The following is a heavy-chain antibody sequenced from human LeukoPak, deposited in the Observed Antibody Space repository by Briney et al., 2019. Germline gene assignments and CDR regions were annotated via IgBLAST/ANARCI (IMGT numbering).Heavy chain of an antibody. V-gene: IGHV1-2*02. CDR1: GYTFTSYD. Sequence: ASVKVSCKASGYTFTSYDINWVRQATGQGLEWMGWINPNSGGTNYAQKFQGRVTMTRDTSISTAYMELSRLRSDDTAVYYCARVGYYYDSSGYYVGDYWGQGTLVTVSS. CDR2: INPNSGGT. J-gene: IGHJ4*02. D-gene: IGHD3-22*01. CDR3: ARVGYYYDSSGYYVGDY.